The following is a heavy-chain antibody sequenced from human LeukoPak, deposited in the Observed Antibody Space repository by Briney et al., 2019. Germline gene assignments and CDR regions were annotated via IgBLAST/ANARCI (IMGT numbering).Heavy chain of an antibody. CDR1: GYTFTNYD. CDR3: AKSVGPGGSSYNWFDP. D-gene: IGHD1-26*01. V-gene: IGHV1-8*01. CDR2: MNPNSGNT. Sequence: ASVKVSYKASGYTFTNYDINWVRQATGQGLEWMGWMNPNSGNTGYAQKFQGRVTMTRNTSISTAYMDLSSLKSEDTAVYYCAKSVGPGGSSYNWFDPWGQGTLVTVSS. J-gene: IGHJ5*02.